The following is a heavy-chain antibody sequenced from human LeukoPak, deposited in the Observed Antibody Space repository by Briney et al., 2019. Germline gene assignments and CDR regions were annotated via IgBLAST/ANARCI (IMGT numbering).Heavy chain of an antibody. J-gene: IGHJ4*01. Sequence: PGGSLRFSGAASGFTFSTYSMSWVRQAPGKGLEWVSSINSRSDYIYYADSVRGRFTISRDNTKNSLYLQMNSLRAEDTSVYYCARATSGWYSPFDYWGQGSLVTVSS. CDR3: ARATSGWYSPFDY. CDR1: GFTFSTYS. D-gene: IGHD6-19*01. V-gene: IGHV3-21*01. CDR2: INSRSDYI.